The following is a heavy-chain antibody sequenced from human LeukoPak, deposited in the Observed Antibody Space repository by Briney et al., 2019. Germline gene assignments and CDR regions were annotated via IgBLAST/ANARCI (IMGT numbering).Heavy chain of an antibody. CDR1: GYTFTGYY. CDR3: ASIPGIAVAAGY. D-gene: IGHD6-19*01. Sequence: ASVKVSPKASGYTFTGYYMHSVRHAPGQRVERVGWINPNSGGTNYAQKFQGRVTMTRDTSISTAYMELSRLRSDDTAVYYCASIPGIAVAAGYWGQGTLVTVSS. J-gene: IGHJ4*02. V-gene: IGHV1-2*02. CDR2: INPNSGGT.